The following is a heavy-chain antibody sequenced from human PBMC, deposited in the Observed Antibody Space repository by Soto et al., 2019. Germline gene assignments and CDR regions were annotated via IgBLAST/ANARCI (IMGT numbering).Heavy chain of an antibody. V-gene: IGHV4-30-2*06. J-gene: IGHJ4*02. Sequence: SETLSLTCAVSGGSISSGGYSWSWIRQSPGKGLEWIGYIYHSGSTYYNPSLKSRVTISVDRSKNQFSLKLSSVTAADTAVYYCARTAYYYDSSGYLWYFDYCGQGTLVTLSS. D-gene: IGHD3-22*01. CDR3: ARTAYYYDSSGYLWYFDY. CDR1: GGSISSGGYS. CDR2: IYHSGST.